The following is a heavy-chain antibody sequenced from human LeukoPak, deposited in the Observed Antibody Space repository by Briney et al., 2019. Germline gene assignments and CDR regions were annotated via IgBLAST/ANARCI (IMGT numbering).Heavy chain of an antibody. Sequence: WGSLKLSCAASGFTVSSNYMSWVRQAPGKGLEWVSVIYSGGSTYYADSVKGRFTISRHNSKNTLYLQMNSLRAEDTAVYYCARWGDSGSYTDDYYSYYGMDVWGQGTTVTVSS. CDR2: IYSGGST. J-gene: IGHJ6*02. V-gene: IGHV3-53*04. D-gene: IGHD3-10*01. CDR1: GFTVSSNY. CDR3: ARWGDSGSYTDDYYSYYGMDV.